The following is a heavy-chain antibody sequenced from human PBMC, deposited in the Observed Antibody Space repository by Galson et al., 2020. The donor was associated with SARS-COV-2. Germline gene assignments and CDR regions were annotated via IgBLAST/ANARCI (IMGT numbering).Heavy chain of an antibody. Sequence: SETLSHTCTVSGGSISSRSYYWGWIRQPPGKGLEWIGSIHYSGSPYYNPSLTSRVTISVDTSKNHFSLKMRSLTAADTAIYFCAGEYSNSFDWFDPWGQGNLVTVSS. V-gene: IGHV4-39*07. CDR2: IHYSGSP. J-gene: IGHJ5*02. CDR3: AGEYSNSFDWFDP. CDR1: GGSISSRSYY. D-gene: IGHD5-12*01.